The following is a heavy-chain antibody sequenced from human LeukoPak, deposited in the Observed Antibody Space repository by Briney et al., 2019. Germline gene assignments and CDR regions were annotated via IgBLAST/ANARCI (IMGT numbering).Heavy chain of an antibody. D-gene: IGHD6-6*01. CDR1: GFSFSGHW. CDR3: ARGPNSNWSGLDF. V-gene: IGHV3-74*01. J-gene: IGHJ4*02. Sequence: GGSLRLSCTASGFSFSGHWTHWARQLPGKGLVWVSRISPTGSTTSYADSVKGRFTVSRDNAKNTLYLQVNNLRAEDTAVYYCARGPNSNWSGLDFWGQGTLLTVSS. CDR2: ISPTGSTT.